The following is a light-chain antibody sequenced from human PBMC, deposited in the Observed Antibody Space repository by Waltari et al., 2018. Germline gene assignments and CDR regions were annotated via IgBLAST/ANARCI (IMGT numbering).Light chain of an antibody. CDR1: QSISRN. CDR3: QQYNNWRT. V-gene: IGKV3-15*01. J-gene: IGKJ2*01. CDR2: GAS. Sequence: EILMTQSPATLSVSPGEGATLSCRASQSISRNLAWYQQKPGQAPRLLIYGASTRAAGVPARFSGSGSGTEFTLTISSLQSEDFAVYYCQQYNNWRTFGRGTKLEIK.